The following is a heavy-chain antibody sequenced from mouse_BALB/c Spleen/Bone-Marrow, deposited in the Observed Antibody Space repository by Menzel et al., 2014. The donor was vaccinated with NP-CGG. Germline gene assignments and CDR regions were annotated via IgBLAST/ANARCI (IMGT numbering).Heavy chain of an antibody. D-gene: IGHD1-1*01. CDR2: ISNGGGST. V-gene: IGHV5-12-2*01. CDR1: GFTFSSYT. CDR3: ARHGYYGSRAMDY. J-gene: IGHJ4*01. Sequence: DVMLVESGGGLVQPGGSLKLSRAASGFTFSSYTMSWVRQTPEKRLEWVAYISNGGGSTYYPDTVKGRFTISRDNAKNTLYLQMSSLKSEDTAMYYCARHGYYGSRAMDYWGQGTSVTVSS.